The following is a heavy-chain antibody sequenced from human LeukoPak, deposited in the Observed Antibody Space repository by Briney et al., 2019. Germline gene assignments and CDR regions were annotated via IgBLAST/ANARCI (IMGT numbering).Heavy chain of an antibody. CDR2: INHSGST. V-gene: IGHV4-34*01. D-gene: IGHD2-15*01. CDR1: GGSFSGYY. J-gene: IGHJ4*02. Sequence: PSETLSLTCAVYGGSFSGYYWSWIRQPPGKGLEWIGEINHSGSTNYNPSLKSRVTISVDTSKNQFSLKLSSVTAADTAVHYCSGGDSGDFDYWGQGTLVTVSS. CDR3: SGGDSGDFDY.